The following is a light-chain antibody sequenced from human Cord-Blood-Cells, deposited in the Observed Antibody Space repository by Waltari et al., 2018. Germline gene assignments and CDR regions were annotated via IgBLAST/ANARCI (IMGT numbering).Light chain of an antibody. CDR3: QQYGSSPPYT. CDR2: GAS. CDR1: QSVRISY. Sequence: EIVLTQSPGTLSLSPVQRATLSRRASQSVRISYLAWYQQKPGQAPRLLIYGASSRATGIPDRFSGSGSGTDFTLTISRLEPEDFAVYYCQQYGSSPPYTFGQGTKLEIK. V-gene: IGKV3-20*01. J-gene: IGKJ2*01.